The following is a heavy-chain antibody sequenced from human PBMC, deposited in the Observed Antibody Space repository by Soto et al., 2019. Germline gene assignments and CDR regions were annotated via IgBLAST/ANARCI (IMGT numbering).Heavy chain of an antibody. CDR3: ARATTVTSSFFYYGLDV. V-gene: IGHV4-30-4*08. J-gene: IGHJ6*02. CDR2: IYYNGTT. Sequence: SETLSLTCSVSGGSISNDEYYGSWIRQPPGKGLEWIGHIYYNGTTYYNPSLKSRLTMSLDTSQNQFSLHLTSVIAADSASYFCARATTVTSSFFYYGLDVWGQGTTVT. CDR1: GGSISNDEYY. D-gene: IGHD4-17*01.